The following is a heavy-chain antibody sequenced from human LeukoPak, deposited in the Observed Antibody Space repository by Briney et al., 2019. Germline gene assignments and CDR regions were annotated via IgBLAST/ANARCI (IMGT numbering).Heavy chain of an antibody. J-gene: IGHJ6*02. V-gene: IGHV3-7*01. CDR3: ARDFRYYYGSGSYYYYYYYGMDV. Sequence: GVSLRLSCAASGFTFSSYWMSWVRQAPGKGLEWVANIKQDGSEKYYVDSVKGRFTISRDNAKNSLYLQMNSLRAEDTAVYYCARDFRYYYGSGSYYYYYYYGMDVWGQGTTVTVSS. D-gene: IGHD3-10*01. CDR2: IKQDGSEK. CDR1: GFTFSSYW.